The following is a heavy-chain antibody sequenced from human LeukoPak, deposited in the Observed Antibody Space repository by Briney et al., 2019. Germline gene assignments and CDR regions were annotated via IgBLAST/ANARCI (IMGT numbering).Heavy chain of an antibody. CDR2: ISYDGSNK. CDR3: ARWRTGTIFDY. Sequence: PGASLRLSCAASGFTFSSYGMSWVRQAPGKGLEWVALISYDGSNKDYADSVKGRFTISRDNSKNTLYLQMNSLRPEDTAVYYCARWRTGTIFDYWGQGTLVIVSS. CDR1: GFTFSSYG. V-gene: IGHV3-30*03. J-gene: IGHJ4*02. D-gene: IGHD1-7*01.